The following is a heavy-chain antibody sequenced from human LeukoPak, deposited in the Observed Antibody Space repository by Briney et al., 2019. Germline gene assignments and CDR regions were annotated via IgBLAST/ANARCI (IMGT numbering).Heavy chain of an antibody. V-gene: IGHV3-23*01. CDR3: ARAVTGTRNAMDV. D-gene: IGHD6-19*01. CDR1: GFTFSDYA. J-gene: IGHJ6*02. Sequence: GGSLRLSCVVSGFTFSDYAMSWVRQAPEKGLDWVSVISGSAHKIRYADSVKGRFTISRDNSENTVYLQMNSLRADDMAVYYCARAVTGTRNAMDVWGQGTTVTVSS. CDR2: ISGSAHKI.